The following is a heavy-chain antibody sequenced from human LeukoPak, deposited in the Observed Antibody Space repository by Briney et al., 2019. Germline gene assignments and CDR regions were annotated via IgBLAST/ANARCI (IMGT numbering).Heavy chain of an antibody. CDR3: ARDLGGATPYYFDY. Sequence: APVKVSCKASDYTFISYGISWVRQAPGQGLEWMGWIRAYNGNTNYAQKLQGRVTMTTDTSTSAAFMELRSLRSDDTAVYYCARDLGGATPYYFDYWGQGILVTVSS. J-gene: IGHJ4*02. D-gene: IGHD1-26*01. CDR1: DYTFISYG. V-gene: IGHV1-18*01. CDR2: IRAYNGNT.